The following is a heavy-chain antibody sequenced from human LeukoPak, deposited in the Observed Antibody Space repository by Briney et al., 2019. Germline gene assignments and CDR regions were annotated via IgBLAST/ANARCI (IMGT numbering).Heavy chain of an antibody. CDR2: IRYNGDNQ. CDR1: GFTFSNFG. J-gene: IGHJ4*02. D-gene: IGHD1-26*01. CDR3: AKDLKPGAPDY. V-gene: IGHV3-30*02. Sequence: GGSLRLSCAASGFTFSNFGMHWVRQAPGKGLEGVAVIRYNGDNQLYTDSVKGRFTICRDNSKNMLYLQMFSLKTEDTAMYFCAKDLKPGAPDYWGQGTLVTVSS.